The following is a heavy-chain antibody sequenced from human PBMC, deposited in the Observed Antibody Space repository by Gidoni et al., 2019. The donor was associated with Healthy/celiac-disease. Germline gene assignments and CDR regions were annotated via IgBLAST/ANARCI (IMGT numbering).Heavy chain of an antibody. CDR1: GFTFSSYA. CDR3: AKGGGGGSWRVPYFDY. J-gene: IGHJ4*02. CDR2: ISGSGGST. D-gene: IGHD2-15*01. Sequence: EVQLLESGGGLVQPGGSLRLSCAASGFTFSSYAMSWVRQAPGKGLEWVSAISGSGGSTYYADSVKGRFTISRDNSKNTLYLQMNSLRAEDTAVYYCAKGGGGGSWRVPYFDYWGQGTLVTVSS. V-gene: IGHV3-23*01.